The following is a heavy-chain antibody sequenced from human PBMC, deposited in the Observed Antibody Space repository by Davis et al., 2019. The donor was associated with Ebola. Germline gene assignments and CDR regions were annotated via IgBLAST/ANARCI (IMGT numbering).Heavy chain of an antibody. V-gene: IGHV3-23*01. D-gene: IGHD3-16*02. CDR3: ARETYDYIWGSYRYYFDY. Sequence: GESLKISCAASGFTFSSYWMSWVRQAPGKGLEWVSAISGSGGSTYYADSVKGRFTISRANSKNTLYLQMNSLRAEDTAVYYCARETYDYIWGSYRYYFDYWGQGTLVTVSS. CDR2: ISGSGGST. CDR1: GFTFSSYW. J-gene: IGHJ4*02.